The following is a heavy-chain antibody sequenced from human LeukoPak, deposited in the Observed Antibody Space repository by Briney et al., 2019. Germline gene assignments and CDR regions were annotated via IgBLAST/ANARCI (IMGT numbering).Heavy chain of an antibody. CDR3: ARLSTIFGVVTVFDY. D-gene: IGHD3-3*01. CDR1: GGSISSYY. CDR2: IYYSGST. Sequence: SETLSLTCTVSGGSISSYYWSWIRQPPGKGLEWIGYIYYSGSTNYNPSLKSRVTIPVDTSKNQFSLKLSSVTAADTAVYYCARLSTIFGVVTVFDYWGQGTLVTVSS. V-gene: IGHV4-59*08. J-gene: IGHJ4*02.